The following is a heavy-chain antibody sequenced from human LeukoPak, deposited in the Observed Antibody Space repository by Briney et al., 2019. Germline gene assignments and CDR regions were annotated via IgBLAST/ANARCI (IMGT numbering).Heavy chain of an antibody. Sequence: PGGSLRLSCAASGFTFSSYGMHWVRQAPGKGLEWVAVIWYEGSNKYYADSVKGRFTISRDNSKNALYLQMNSLRAEDTAVYYCAKVSGYGDLGAFDYWGQGTLVTVSS. D-gene: IGHD4-17*01. CDR3: AKVSGYGDLGAFDY. V-gene: IGHV3-33*06. CDR2: IWYEGSNK. CDR1: GFTFSSYG. J-gene: IGHJ4*02.